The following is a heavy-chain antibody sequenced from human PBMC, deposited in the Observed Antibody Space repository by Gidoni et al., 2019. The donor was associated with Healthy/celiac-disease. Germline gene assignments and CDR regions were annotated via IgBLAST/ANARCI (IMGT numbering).Heavy chain of an antibody. CDR3: ARGIAVAGTDY. J-gene: IGHJ4*02. V-gene: IGHV4-39*01. D-gene: IGHD6-19*01. CDR2: IYYSGST. Sequence: QLQLQESGPGLVKPSETLSLTCTVPGCSISSSSYYWGWIRQPPGKGLEWIGSIYYSGSTSYNPSLKSRVTISVDTSKNQFSLKLSSVTAADTAVYYCARGIAVAGTDYWGQGTLVTVSS. CDR1: GCSISSSSYY.